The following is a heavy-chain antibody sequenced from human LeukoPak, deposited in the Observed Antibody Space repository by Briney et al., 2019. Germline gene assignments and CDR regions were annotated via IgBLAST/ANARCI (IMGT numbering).Heavy chain of an antibody. V-gene: IGHV3-48*02. CDR3: AKDQNWGISSGYPPDY. J-gene: IGHJ4*02. CDR2: ISSGSGTI. D-gene: IGHD3-22*01. Sequence: GGSLRLSCAASGFTFSSYSMNWVRQAPGKGLEWVSYISSGSGTIYYADSVKGRFTISRDNAKNSLYLQMNSLRDEDTAVYYCAKDQNWGISSGYPPDYWGQGTLVTVSS. CDR1: GFTFSSYS.